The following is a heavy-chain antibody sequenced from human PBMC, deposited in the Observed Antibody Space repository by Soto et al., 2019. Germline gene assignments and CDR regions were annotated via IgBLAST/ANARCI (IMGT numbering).Heavy chain of an antibody. Sequence: EVQLLESGGGLVQPGGSLRLSCAASGFTFSSYAMSWVRQAPGKGLEWVSAISGSGAATYYADSVKGRFTISRDNSKTPVYLQMNTLRAEDTAVYYCAKRSRDQRDGSGYYSQFDYWGQGTLVTVSS. CDR2: ISGSGAAT. J-gene: IGHJ4*02. CDR3: AKRSRDQRDGSGYYSQFDY. V-gene: IGHV3-23*01. CDR1: GFTFSSYA. D-gene: IGHD3-22*01.